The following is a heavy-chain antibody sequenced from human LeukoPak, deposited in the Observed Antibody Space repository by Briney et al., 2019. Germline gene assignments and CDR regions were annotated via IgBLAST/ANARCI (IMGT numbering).Heavy chain of an antibody. CDR2: FDPEDGET. CDR1: GYTLTELS. J-gene: IGHJ4*02. D-gene: IGHD3-16*01. CDR3: ATDTWTEHYFDY. Sequence: ASVKVSCKVSGYTLTELSMHWVRQAPGKGLEWMGGFDPEDGETIYAQKFQGRVTMTEDTSTDTAYMELSSLRPEDTAVYYCATDTWTEHYFDYWGQGTLVTVSS. V-gene: IGHV1-24*01.